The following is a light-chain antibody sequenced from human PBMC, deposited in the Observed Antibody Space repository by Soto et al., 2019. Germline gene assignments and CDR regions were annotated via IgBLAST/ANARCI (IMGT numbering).Light chain of an antibody. CDR2: DAS. J-gene: IGKJ4*01. CDR1: QSFRTY. V-gene: IGKV3-11*01. Sequence: QSPDNVSVSPGERASLSCRGSQSFRTYVSWYQQKAGQAPRLLIYDASNRATGIPARFSGSGSGTDFTLTISSLEPEDFAVYFCQQRINWRSTFGGGTKVDIK. CDR3: QQRINWRST.